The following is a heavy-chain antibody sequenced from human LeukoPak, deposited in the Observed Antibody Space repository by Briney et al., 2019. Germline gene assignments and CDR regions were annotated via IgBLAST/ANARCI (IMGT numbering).Heavy chain of an antibody. V-gene: IGHV3-53*01. Sequence: GGSLRLSCAASGFTVSSNYMSWVRQAPGKALEWVSVMYSGGTTYYADSVKGRFTISRDNSKNMLHPQMNSLRGEDTAVYYCARENYDSSGGHGLQHWGQGTLVTVSS. CDR3: ARENYDSSGGHGLQH. CDR2: MYSGGTT. CDR1: GFTVSSNY. J-gene: IGHJ1*01. D-gene: IGHD3-22*01.